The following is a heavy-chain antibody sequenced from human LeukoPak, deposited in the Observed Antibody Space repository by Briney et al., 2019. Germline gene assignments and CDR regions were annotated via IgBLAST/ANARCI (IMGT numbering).Heavy chain of an antibody. V-gene: IGHV4-59*01. Sequence: SETLSLTCTVSGGSISSYYWSWIRQPPGKGLEWIGYIYYSGSTNYNPSLKSRVTISVDTSKNQFSLELSSVTAADTAVYYCARGWIQLWNPAEYYFDYWGQGTLVTVSS. CDR2: IYYSGST. J-gene: IGHJ4*02. CDR3: ARGWIQLWNPAEYYFDY. CDR1: GGSISSYY. D-gene: IGHD5-18*01.